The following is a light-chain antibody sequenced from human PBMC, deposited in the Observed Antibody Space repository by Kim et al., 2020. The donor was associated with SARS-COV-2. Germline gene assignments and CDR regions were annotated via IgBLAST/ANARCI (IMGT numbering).Light chain of an antibody. Sequence: SYELTQPPPVSVSPGQTASITCSGDKLGDKYACWYQQKPGQSPVLVIYQDNKRPSGIPERFSGSNSGNTATLTISGTQAMDEADYYCQAWDSSTKVFGGG. V-gene: IGLV3-1*01. J-gene: IGLJ3*02. CDR3: QAWDSSTKV. CDR1: KLGDKY. CDR2: QDN.